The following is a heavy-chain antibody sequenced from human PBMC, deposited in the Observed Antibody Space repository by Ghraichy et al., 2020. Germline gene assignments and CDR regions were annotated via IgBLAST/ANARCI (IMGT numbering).Heavy chain of an antibody. V-gene: IGHV4-59*01. J-gene: IGHJ5*02. D-gene: IGHD5-12*01. CDR2: VYHSGTT. CDR1: SGSISTYY. CDR3: ARGMTSGYATGRFDP. Sequence: SETLYLTCTVSSGSISTYYWSWIRQPPGKGLEWIGYVYHSGTTNYNPSLKSRVTISVDTSKNQFSLKLSSLTAADTAVYYCARGMTSGYATGRFDPWGQGTLVTVSS.